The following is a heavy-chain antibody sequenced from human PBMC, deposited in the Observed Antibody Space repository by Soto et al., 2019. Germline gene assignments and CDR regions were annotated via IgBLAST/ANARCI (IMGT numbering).Heavy chain of an antibody. CDR1: GYTFTSYG. V-gene: IGHV1-18*01. CDR2: ISAYNGNT. Sequence: ASVKVSCKASGYTFTSYGISWVRQAPGQGLEWMGWISAYNGNTNYAQKLQGRVTMTTDTSTSTAYMELRSLRSDDTAVYYCARDVEYGSGSYYEYYFDYWGQGILVTVSS. CDR3: ARDVEYGSGSYYEYYFDY. J-gene: IGHJ4*02. D-gene: IGHD3-10*01.